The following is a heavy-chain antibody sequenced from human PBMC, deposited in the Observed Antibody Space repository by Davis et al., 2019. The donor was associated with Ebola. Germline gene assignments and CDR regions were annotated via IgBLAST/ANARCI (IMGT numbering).Heavy chain of an antibody. D-gene: IGHD3-16*02. CDR3: ARGLRLGELSLDY. J-gene: IGHJ4*02. V-gene: IGHV1-69*06. CDR2: IIPIFGTA. CDR1: GGTFSSYA. Sequence: AASVKVSCKASGGTFSSYAISWVRQAPGQGLEWMGGIIPIFGTANYAQKFQGRVTITADKSTSTAYMELSSLRSEDTAVYYCARGLRLGELSLDYWGQGTLVTVSS.